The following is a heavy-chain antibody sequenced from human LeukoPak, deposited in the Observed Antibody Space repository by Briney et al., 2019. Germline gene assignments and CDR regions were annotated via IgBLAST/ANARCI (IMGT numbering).Heavy chain of an antibody. V-gene: IGHV1-46*01. CDR3: ARAPPGSGSYYGSSFNWFDP. CDR1: GYIFTSYY. Sequence: ASVKVSCKASGYIFTSYYMHWVRQAPGQGLEWMGIINPSGGSTSYAQKFQGRVTMTRDTSTSTVYMELSSLRSEDTAVYYCARAPPGSGSYYGSSFNWFDPWGQGTLVTVSS. J-gene: IGHJ5*02. CDR2: INPSGGST. D-gene: IGHD1-26*01.